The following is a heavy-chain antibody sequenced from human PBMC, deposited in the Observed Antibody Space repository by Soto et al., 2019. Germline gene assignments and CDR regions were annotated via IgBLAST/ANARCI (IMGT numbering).Heavy chain of an antibody. Sequence: TETLSLTCTVSGGSISGYYWSWIRQPPGKGLEWIGYIYYSGSTNYNPSLKSRVTISVDTSKNQFSLKLSSVTAADTAVYYCERTFSNYDHYYYYMAFCGKVTTVPVS. J-gene: IGHJ6*03. D-gene: IGHD4-4*01. CDR3: ERTFSNYDHYYYYMAF. CDR2: IYYSGST. CDR1: GGSISGYY. V-gene: IGHV4-59*08.